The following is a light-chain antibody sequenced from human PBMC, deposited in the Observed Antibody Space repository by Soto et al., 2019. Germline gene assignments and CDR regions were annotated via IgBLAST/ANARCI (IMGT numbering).Light chain of an antibody. CDR2: DAS. CDR3: QQYDNLPLT. Sequence: DIHMTQSPSSLSASVGDRVTITFQASQDISNYLNWYQQKPGKAPKLLIYDASNLETGVPSRFSGSGSGTDFTFTISSLQPEDIETYYCQQYDNLPLTFGGGTKVDIK. V-gene: IGKV1-33*01. J-gene: IGKJ4*01. CDR1: QDISNY.